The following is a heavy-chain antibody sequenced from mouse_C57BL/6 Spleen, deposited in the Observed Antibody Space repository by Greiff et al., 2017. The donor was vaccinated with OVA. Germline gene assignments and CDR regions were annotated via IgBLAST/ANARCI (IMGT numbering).Heavy chain of an antibody. V-gene: IGHV14-4*01. J-gene: IGHJ4*01. Sequence: VQLQQSGAELVRPGASVKLSCTASGFNIKDDYMHWVKQRPEQGLEWIGWIDPENGDTEYASKFQGKATITADTSSNTAYLQLSSLTSEDTAVYDCTLPNYYAMDYWGQGTSVTVSS. CDR2: IDPENGDT. CDR1: GFNIKDDY. CDR3: TLPNYYAMDY.